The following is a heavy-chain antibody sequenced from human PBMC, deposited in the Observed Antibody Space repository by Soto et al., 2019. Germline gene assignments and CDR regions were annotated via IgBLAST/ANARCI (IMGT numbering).Heavy chain of an antibody. Sequence: QVQLVQSGAEVKKPGASVKVSCKASGYTFTGYYMHWVRQAPGQGLEWMGWINPNSGGTNYAQKFQGWVTMTRDTXLIXGYVVRSRLRSDDTAVYYCASGGVVVVAAPRDFDYWGQGTLVTVSS. D-gene: IGHD2-15*01. CDR3: ASGGVVVVAAPRDFDY. J-gene: IGHJ4*02. CDR2: INPNSGGT. V-gene: IGHV1-2*04. CDR1: GYTFTGYY.